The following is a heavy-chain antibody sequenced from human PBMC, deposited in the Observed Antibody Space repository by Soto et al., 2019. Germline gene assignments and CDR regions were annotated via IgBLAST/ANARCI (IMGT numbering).Heavy chain of an antibody. Sequence: SETLSLTCTVSGGSISSYYWSWIRQPPGKGLEWIGYIYYSGSTNYNPSLKSRVTISVDTSKNQFSLKLSSVTAADTAVYYCASYPNPGDYDGYQLPPFDPWGQGTLVTVSS. J-gene: IGHJ5*02. V-gene: IGHV4-59*01. D-gene: IGHD2-2*01. CDR2: IYYSGST. CDR1: GGSISSYY. CDR3: ASYPNPGDYDGYQLPPFDP.